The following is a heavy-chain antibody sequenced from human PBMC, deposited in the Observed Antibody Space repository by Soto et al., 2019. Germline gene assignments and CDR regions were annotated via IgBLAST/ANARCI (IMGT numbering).Heavy chain of an antibody. CDR2: IIPILGIA. CDR1: GGTFSSYT. V-gene: IGHV1-69*04. J-gene: IGHJ4*02. Sequence: SVKVPCKASGGTFSSYTISWVRQAPGQGLEWMGRIIPILGIANYAQKFQGRVTITADKSTSTAYMELSSLRSEDTAVYYCARECSSGGQFDYWGQGTLVPVSS. D-gene: IGHD6-19*01. CDR3: ARECSSGGQFDY.